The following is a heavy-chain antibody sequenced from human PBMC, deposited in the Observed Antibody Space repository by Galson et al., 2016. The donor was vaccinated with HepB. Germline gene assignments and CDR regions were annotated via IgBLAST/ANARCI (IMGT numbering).Heavy chain of an antibody. CDR2: ISTNGGRT. CDR1: GFTFSNYG. CDR3: ARAHSTCTFGVCGWVFMDV. V-gene: IGHV3-64*01. D-gene: IGHD2-8*01. Sequence: SLRLSCAASGFTFSNYGMHWVRQAPGQGLEYVAAISTNGGRTYYANSVNGSFTISRDNSKNTLYLQVDSLRPEDMAVYHCARAHSTCTFGVCGWVFMDVWGHRTAVTVSS. J-gene: IGHJ6*02.